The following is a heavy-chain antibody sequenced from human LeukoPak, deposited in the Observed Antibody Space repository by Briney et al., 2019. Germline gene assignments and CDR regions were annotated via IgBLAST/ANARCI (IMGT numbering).Heavy chain of an antibody. CDR1: GFTLSNSW. CDR2: TNGDGNDI. D-gene: IGHD3-22*01. CDR3: AKRPDRSYYDRTGYYYFDY. Sequence: GGSLRLSCAVSGFTLSNSWMHWVRQAPGKGLVWVARTNGDGNDISYADSVKGRFTISRDNSKNTLYLQMNSLRAEDTAVYYCAKRPDRSYYDRTGYYYFDYWGQGTLVTVSS. J-gene: IGHJ4*02. V-gene: IGHV3-74*01.